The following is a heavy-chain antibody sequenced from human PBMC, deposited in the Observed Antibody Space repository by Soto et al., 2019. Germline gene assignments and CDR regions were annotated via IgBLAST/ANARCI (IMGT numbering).Heavy chain of an antibody. D-gene: IGHD2-21*02. J-gene: IGHJ5*02. CDR1: GGTFSSYT. Sequence: QVQLVQSGAEVKKPGSSVKVSCKASGGTFSSYTISWVRQAPGQGLEWMGRIIPILGIANYAQKFQGRVTITADKSTSTAYMELSRLRSEDTAVYYCARATSGGDGGRFDPWGQGTLVTVSS. CDR3: ARATSGGDGGRFDP. CDR2: IIPILGIA. V-gene: IGHV1-69*02.